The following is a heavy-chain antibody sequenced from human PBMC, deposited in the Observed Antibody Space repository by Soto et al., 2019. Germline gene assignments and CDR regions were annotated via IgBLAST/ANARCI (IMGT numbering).Heavy chain of an antibody. CDR3: AKGAERWLQLYYFDY. V-gene: IGHV3-30*18. J-gene: IGHJ4*02. CDR1: GFTFSRYG. Sequence: QVQLVESGGGVVQPGRSLRLSCAASGFTFSRYGMHWVRQAPGKGLEWVAVISYDGSNKYYPDSVKGRFSISRDNSKNTLYLQMNSLRAEDTAVYYCAKGAERWLQLYYFDYWGQGTLVTVSS. CDR2: ISYDGSNK. D-gene: IGHD5-18*01.